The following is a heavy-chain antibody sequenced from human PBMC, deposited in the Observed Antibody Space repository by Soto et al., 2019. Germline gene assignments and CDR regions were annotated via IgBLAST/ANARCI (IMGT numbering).Heavy chain of an antibody. CDR2: IYYIGST. J-gene: IGHJ5*01. V-gene: IGHV4-39*01. D-gene: IGHD3-9*01. Sequence: SENLSLTCTVSGGSISSSNYYWGWIRQPPGKGLEWIGSIYYIGSTYSNPSLKSRVTISVDTSKNQFSLKLSSVTAADTAVYYFARLGILTGYPRWLDPWGQGILVTVSS. CDR1: GGSISSSNYY. CDR3: ARLGILTGYPRWLDP.